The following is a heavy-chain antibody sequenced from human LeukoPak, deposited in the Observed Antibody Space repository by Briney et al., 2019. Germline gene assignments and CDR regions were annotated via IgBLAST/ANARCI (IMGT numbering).Heavy chain of an antibody. CDR3: AKGSWYNWNYVRYFDY. V-gene: IGHV3-23*01. J-gene: IGHJ4*02. CDR1: GFTFSSYA. CDR2: ISGSGGST. Sequence: GGSLRLSCAASGFTFSSYAMSWVRQAPGKGLEWVSAISGSGGSTYYADSVKGRFTISRDNSKNTLYLQMNSLRAEDTAVYYCAKGSWYNWNYVRYFDYWGQGTLVTVPS. D-gene: IGHD1-7*01.